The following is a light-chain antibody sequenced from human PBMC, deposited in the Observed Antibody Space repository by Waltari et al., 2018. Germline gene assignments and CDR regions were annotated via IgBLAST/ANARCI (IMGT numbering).Light chain of an antibody. CDR2: DAS. CDR1: QDIRRY. CDR3: QQYENLPLT. Sequence: DIQMTQSPSSLSASVGDRVTITCPASQDIRRYLNWYQQKPGKAPKLLIYDASNLEIGVPSRFSGSGSGTDFTFTISSLQPEDIATYYCQQYENLPLTFGGGTKVEIK. J-gene: IGKJ4*01. V-gene: IGKV1-33*01.